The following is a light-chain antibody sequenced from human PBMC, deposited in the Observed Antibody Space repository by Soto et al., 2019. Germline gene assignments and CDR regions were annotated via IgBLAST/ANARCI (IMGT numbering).Light chain of an antibody. Sequence: QSALTQPASVSGSPGQSITISCTGTSSDVGGYNYVSWYQQHPGKAPKLMIYDVRNRPSGVSNRFSGSKSVNTASLTISGLQAEDEADYDCSSYTTISTYVFGTGTKVTVL. CDR2: DVR. CDR1: SSDVGGYNY. V-gene: IGLV2-14*01. J-gene: IGLJ1*01. CDR3: SSYTTISTYV.